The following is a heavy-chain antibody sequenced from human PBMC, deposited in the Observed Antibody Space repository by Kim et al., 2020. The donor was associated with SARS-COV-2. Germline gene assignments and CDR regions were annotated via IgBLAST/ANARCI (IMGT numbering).Heavy chain of an antibody. Sequence: GGSLRLSCISSGFSFSDYWMTWLRQAPGKGLEWVASIKQDGSGYYGDSVKGRFTISRDKGKQSVYLQMNTLRVEDTAMYYCAGLVGWGRVDTWGQGTLVSVSS. CDR2: IKQDGSG. V-gene: IGHV3-7*03. J-gene: IGHJ5*02. CDR3: AGLVGWGRVDT. CDR1: GFSFSDYW. D-gene: IGHD2-15*01.